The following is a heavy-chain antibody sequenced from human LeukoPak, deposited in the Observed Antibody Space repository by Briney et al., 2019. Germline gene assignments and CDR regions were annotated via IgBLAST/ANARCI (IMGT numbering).Heavy chain of an antibody. Sequence: GGSLRLSCAASGFTFSSFSMNWVRQAPGKGLEWVSYISQGSGTIYNADSVKGRFTISRDNAQNSLYLQMNSLRADDTAVYYCARGAGYCTSTGCYGSDWFDSWGQGVLVTVSS. J-gene: IGHJ5*01. CDR2: ISQGSGTI. V-gene: IGHV3-48*04. CDR1: GFTFSSFS. D-gene: IGHD2-2*01. CDR3: ARGAGYCTSTGCYGSDWFDS.